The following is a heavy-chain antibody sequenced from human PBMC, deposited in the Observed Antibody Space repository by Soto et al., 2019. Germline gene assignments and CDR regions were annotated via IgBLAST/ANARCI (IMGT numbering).Heavy chain of an antibody. J-gene: IGHJ2*01. CDR2: IYSGGTT. Sequence: EVQLVESGGGLVQPGGSLTLSCAVSGFTVSSNYMSWVRKAPGKGLEWVSIIYSGGTTYYADSVTGRFTISRDTSKNTLYLQMNSLSHEDTAVYYGARDRGGTAIKKGFDLWGRGTLVTVSS. V-gene: IGHV3-66*01. CDR3: ARDRGGTAIKKGFDL. D-gene: IGHD2-8*02. CDR1: GFTVSSNY.